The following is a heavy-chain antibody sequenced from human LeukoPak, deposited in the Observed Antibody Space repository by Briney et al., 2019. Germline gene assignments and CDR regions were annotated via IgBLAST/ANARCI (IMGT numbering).Heavy chain of an antibody. J-gene: IGHJ4*02. D-gene: IGHD5-24*01. V-gene: IGHV4-59*01. Sequence: PSETLSLTCTVPGGSISSYYWSWIRQPPGKGLEWIGHIYYSGSTNYTPSLKSRVTISVDTSTTQFSLKLSSVTAADTAVYYCARGVDGYNLDYWGQGTLVTVSS. CDR3: ARGVDGYNLDY. CDR1: GGSISSYY. CDR2: IYYSGST.